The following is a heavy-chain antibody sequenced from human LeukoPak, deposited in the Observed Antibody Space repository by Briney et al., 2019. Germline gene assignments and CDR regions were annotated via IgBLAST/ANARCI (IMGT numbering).Heavy chain of an antibody. D-gene: IGHD3-10*01. Sequence: GGSLRLSCEASGFSFSSYWMTWVRQPPGKGPEWVANIKQDESERYSVDSVKGRFTISRDNAKNSVYLHMNSLRAEDTALYYCARLSAYYYGSYFYYYMDVRGKGTTVTVS. CDR2: IKQDESER. CDR3: ARLSAYYYGSYFYYYMDV. J-gene: IGHJ6*03. CDR1: GFSFSSYW. V-gene: IGHV3-7*01.